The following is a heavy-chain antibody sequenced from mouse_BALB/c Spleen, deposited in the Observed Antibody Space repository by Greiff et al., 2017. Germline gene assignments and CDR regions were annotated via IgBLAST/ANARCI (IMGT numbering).Heavy chain of an antibody. J-gene: IGHJ2*01. Sequence: VKLQESAAELARPGASVKMSCKASGYTFTSYTLHWVKQRPGQGLEWIGYINPSSGYTEYNQKFKDKTTLTADKSSSTAYMQLSSLTSEDSAVYYCARSRITTVVSDYWGQGTTLTVSS. CDR2: INPSSGYT. D-gene: IGHD1-1*01. CDR3: ARSRITTVVSDY. V-gene: IGHV1-4*02. CDR1: GYTFTSYT.